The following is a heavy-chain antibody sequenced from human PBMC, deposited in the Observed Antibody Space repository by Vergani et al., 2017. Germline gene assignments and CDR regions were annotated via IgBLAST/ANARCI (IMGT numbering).Heavy chain of an antibody. J-gene: IGHJ4*02. Sequence: EVQLVESGGGLVKPGGSLRLSCAASGFTFSSYSMNWVRQAPGKGLEWVSSISSSSSYIYYADSVKGRFTISRDNAKNSLYLQMNSLKTEDTAVYYCTTEDGDYAQDYWGQGTLVTVSS. V-gene: IGHV3-21*03. CDR1: GFTFSSYS. CDR2: ISSSSSYI. CDR3: TTEDGDYAQDY. D-gene: IGHD4-17*01.